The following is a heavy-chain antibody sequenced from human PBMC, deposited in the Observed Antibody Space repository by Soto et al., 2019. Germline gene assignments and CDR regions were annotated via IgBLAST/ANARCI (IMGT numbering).Heavy chain of an antibody. D-gene: IGHD5-12*01. J-gene: IGHJ4*02. Sequence: SVKVSCKASGGTFSSYAISWVRQAPGQGLEWMGGIIPIFGSANYAQKFQGRVTITADESTSTAYMELSSLRSEDTAVYYCARDGYNLSALYYFDYWGQGTLVTVSS. CDR2: IIPIFGSA. CDR3: ARDGYNLSALYYFDY. V-gene: IGHV1-69*13. CDR1: GGTFSSYA.